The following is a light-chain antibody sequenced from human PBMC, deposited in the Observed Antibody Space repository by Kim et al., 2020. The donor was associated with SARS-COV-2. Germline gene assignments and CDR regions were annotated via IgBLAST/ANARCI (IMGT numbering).Light chain of an antibody. Sequence: DIQMTQSPSTLSASVGDRVTLTCRASQTINGWLAWYQQKPGKAPKLLIYKSSGLESGVPSRFSGSGSGTDFTLTITSLQPDDFATYYCHQYNTYPCTFGQGTKVDIK. J-gene: IGKJ1*01. CDR2: KSS. CDR1: QTINGW. CDR3: HQYNTYPCT. V-gene: IGKV1-5*03.